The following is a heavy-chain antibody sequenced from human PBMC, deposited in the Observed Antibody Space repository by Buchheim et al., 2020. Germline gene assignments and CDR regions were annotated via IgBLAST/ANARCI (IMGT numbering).Heavy chain of an antibody. J-gene: IGHJ4*02. CDR1: GGALSGYG. V-gene: IGHV1-69*06. CDR3: ARIYCSSSSCAGYFDS. Sequence: QVHLVQSGPEVKKSGSSVKVSCKASGGALSGYGFSWVRQAPGQGLEWMGGIIPMSGTSTYAERFQGRVTIIADKYTNPVSMELGSLRSEDTAVYFCARIYCSSSSCAGYFDSWGQGT. CDR2: IIPMSGTS. D-gene: IGHD6-13*01.